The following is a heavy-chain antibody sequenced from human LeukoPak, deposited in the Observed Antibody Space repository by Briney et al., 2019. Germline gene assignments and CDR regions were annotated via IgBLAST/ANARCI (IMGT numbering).Heavy chain of an antibody. Sequence: SETLSLTCTVSGGSISSYYWSWIRQPPGKGLEWIGYIYYSGSTNYNPSLKSRVTISVDTSKNQFSLKLSSVTAADTAVYYCARYSGSRPEYFQHWGQGTLVTVSS. CDR2: IYYSGST. J-gene: IGHJ1*01. CDR1: GGSISSYY. V-gene: IGHV4-59*08. D-gene: IGHD1-26*01. CDR3: ARYSGSRPEYFQH.